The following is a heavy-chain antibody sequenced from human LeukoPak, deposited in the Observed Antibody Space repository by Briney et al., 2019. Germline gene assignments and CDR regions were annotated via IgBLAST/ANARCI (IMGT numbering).Heavy chain of an antibody. CDR2: IYHSGST. Sequence: PSETLSLTCTVSGGSISSGGYYWSWIRQPPGKGLEWIGYIYHSGSTYYNPSLKSRVTISVDRSKNQFSLKLSSVTAADTAVYYCARDLGYYDRSNLGAFDIWGQGTMVTVSS. CDR3: ARDLGYYDRSNLGAFDI. J-gene: IGHJ3*02. CDR1: GGSISSGGYY. V-gene: IGHV4-30-2*01. D-gene: IGHD3-22*01.